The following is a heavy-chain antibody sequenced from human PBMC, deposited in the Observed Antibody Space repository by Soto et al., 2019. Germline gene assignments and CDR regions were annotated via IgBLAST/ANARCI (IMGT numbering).Heavy chain of an antibody. CDR2: ISGRGGST. V-gene: IGHV3-23*01. Sequence: LRLSCSASGFTFSNCAMSWVRQAPGKGLEWVSTISGRGGSTYYADSVKGRLTISRDNSKNTLFLQMNSLRAEDTAVYYCAKRFYREEDGYNFFDSWGQGTLVTVSS. CDR1: GFTFSNCA. D-gene: IGHD5-12*01. J-gene: IGHJ4*02. CDR3: AKRFYREEDGYNFFDS.